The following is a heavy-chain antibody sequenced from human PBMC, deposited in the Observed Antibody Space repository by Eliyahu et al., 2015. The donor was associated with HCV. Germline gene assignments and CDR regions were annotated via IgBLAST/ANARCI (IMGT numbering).Heavy chain of an antibody. CDR3: ARLGSLKYSFDS. J-gene: IGHJ4*02. D-gene: IGHD5/OR15-5a*01. Sequence: EVQLVESGGGLVQPGGSLRLACAVSGFTFSDHYIDWVRQAPGKGLEWVARSRDKANSYSTSYAASVNGRFTVSRDNSQNSVYLQMNSLKTEDTAVYYCARLGSLKYSFDSWGQGTLVTVSS. V-gene: IGHV3-72*01. CDR2: SRDKANSYST. CDR1: GFTFSDHY.